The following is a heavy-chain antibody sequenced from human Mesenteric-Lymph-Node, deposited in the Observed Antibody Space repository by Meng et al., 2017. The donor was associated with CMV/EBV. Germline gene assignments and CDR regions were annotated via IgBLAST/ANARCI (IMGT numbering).Heavy chain of an antibody. CDR3: ARDLLGDNDYVFDF. Sequence: SGFTFSRYWMHWVRQFPGKGLVWISRVSHEGTSTNYADSVKGRFTVSRDNAKNTLYLEMNRLRADDTAVYFCARDLLGDNDYVFDFWGQGTLVTVSS. CDR1: GFTFSRYW. CDR2: VSHEGTST. V-gene: IGHV3-74*01. J-gene: IGHJ4*02. D-gene: IGHD4-17*01.